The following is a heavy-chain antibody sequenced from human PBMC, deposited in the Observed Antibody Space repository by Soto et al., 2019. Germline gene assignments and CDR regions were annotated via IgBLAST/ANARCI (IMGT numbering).Heavy chain of an antibody. CDR2: INHSGST. CDR3: ARGGQNVVGGAASGMDP. J-gene: IGHJ6*04. Sequence: SETLSLTCVVYGGSFSGYYWSWIRQPPGKGLEWIGEINHSGSTNYNPSLKSRVTISVDTSKNQFSLKLSSVTAADTAVYYCARGGQNVVGGAASGMDPGDKGTTLT. D-gene: IGHD3-10*01. V-gene: IGHV4-34*01. CDR1: GGSFSGYY.